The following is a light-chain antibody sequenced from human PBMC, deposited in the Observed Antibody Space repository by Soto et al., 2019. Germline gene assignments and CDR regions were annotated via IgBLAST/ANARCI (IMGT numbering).Light chain of an antibody. CDR1: QGISNY. CDR3: QKYNSAPRT. CDR2: AAS. Sequence: DIRMTQSPSSLSASVGDRVTITCRPSQGISNYLAWYQQKPGKVPTLLIYAASTLQSGVPSRFSCSGSGTDFTLTISSLQPEDVATYYCQKYNSAPRTFGQGTKVEIK. V-gene: IGKV1-27*01. J-gene: IGKJ1*01.